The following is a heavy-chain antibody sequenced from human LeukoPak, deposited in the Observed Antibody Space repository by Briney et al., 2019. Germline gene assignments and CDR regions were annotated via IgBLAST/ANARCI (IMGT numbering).Heavy chain of an antibody. CDR2: SYSGGDT. CDR1: GFTVSRNY. J-gene: IGHJ4*02. V-gene: IGHV3-53*01. Sequence: GGSLRLSCAASGFTVSRNYMRWVRQAPGKGLEWISVSYSGGDTYYPDSVKGRFTVSRDNPKNTLYLQMNSLRAEDTAVYFCARSPVLDRNDWSFADWGQGTLVT. D-gene: IGHD1-1*01. CDR3: ARSPVLDRNDWSFAD.